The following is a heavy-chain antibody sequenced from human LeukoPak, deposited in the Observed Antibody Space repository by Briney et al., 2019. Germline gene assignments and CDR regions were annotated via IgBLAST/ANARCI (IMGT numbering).Heavy chain of an antibody. V-gene: IGHV4-31*03. Sequence: PSETLSLTCTVSGGSISSGGYYWSWIRQHPGKGLEWIGYIYYSGSTYYNPSLKSRVTISVDTSKNQFSLKLSSVTGADTAVYYCARVGSCYSRVSKSGCYWFDPWGQGTLVTVSS. CDR2: IYYSGST. CDR1: GGSISSGGYY. D-gene: IGHD2-15*01. J-gene: IGHJ5*02. CDR3: ARVGSCYSRVSKSGCYWFDP.